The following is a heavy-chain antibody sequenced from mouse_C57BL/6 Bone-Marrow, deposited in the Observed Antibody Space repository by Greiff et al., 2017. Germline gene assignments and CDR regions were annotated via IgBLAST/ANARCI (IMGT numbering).Heavy chain of an antibody. CDR1: GYTFTSYW. V-gene: IGHV1-81*01. J-gene: IGHJ3*01. CDR3: ASPIYYGTAWFAY. CDR2: IYPRSGNT. Sequence: QVQLQQPGTELVKPGASVKLSCKASGYTFTSYWMHWVKQRTGQGLEWIGEIYPRSGNTYYNEKFKGKATLTADKSSSTAYMELRSLTSEDSAVYFCASPIYYGTAWFAYWGQGTLVTVSA. D-gene: IGHD2-1*01.